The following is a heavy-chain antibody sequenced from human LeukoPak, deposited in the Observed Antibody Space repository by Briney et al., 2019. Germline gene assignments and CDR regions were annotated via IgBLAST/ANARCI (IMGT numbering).Heavy chain of an antibody. CDR2: IYYSGST. J-gene: IGHJ4*02. CDR3: AKNLITVAALSPFDY. D-gene: IGHD6-19*01. Sequence: SETLSLTCTVSGGSISSYYWSWIRQPPGKGLEWIGYIYYSGSTNYNPSLKSRVTISVDTSKNQFSLKLSSVTAADTATYYCAKNLITVAALSPFDYWGQGSLVTVSS. V-gene: IGHV4-59*01. CDR1: GGSISSYY.